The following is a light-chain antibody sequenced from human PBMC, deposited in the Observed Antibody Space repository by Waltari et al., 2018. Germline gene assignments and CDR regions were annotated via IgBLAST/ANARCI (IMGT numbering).Light chain of an antibody. CDR2: SNN. V-gene: IGLV1-44*01. CDR3: AAWDDSLNAYV. CDR1: SSNIGSNT. J-gene: IGLJ1*01. Sequence: QSVLTQPPSASGTPGQRVTISCSGSSSNIGSNTVNWYQQLPGTAPKLLIYSNNQRPSGVPDRCAGSKSCTSAALAISGLQSEDEADYYCAAWDDSLNAYVFGTGTKVTVL.